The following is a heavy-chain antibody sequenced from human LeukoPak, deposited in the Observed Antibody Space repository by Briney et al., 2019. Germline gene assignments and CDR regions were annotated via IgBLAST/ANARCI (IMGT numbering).Heavy chain of an antibody. CDR3: ARVGSGSYYNRKFDY. J-gene: IGHJ4*02. CDR1: GYTFTSYY. Sequence: ASVKVSCKASGYTFTSYYMHWVRQAPGQGLEWMGVINPSGGSTSYARKFQGRVTMTRDTSTSTVYMELSSLRSEDTAVYYCARVGSGSYYNRKFDYWGQGTLVTVSS. CDR2: INPSGGST. V-gene: IGHV1-46*01. D-gene: IGHD3-10*01.